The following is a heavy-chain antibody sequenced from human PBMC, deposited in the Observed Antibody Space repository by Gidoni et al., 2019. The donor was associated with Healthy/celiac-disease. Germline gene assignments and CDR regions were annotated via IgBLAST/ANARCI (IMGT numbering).Heavy chain of an antibody. J-gene: IGHJ5*02. CDR3: ARGRGYDFWSGYYTGGWFDP. CDR2: TSAYNGNT. Sequence: QVQLVQSGAEVKKPGASVKVSCKASGYTFTSHGIRWVRQAPGQGLEWMGWTSAYNGNTNYAQKLQGRVTMTTETSTSTAYMELRSLRSDDTAVYYCARGRGYDFWSGYYTGGWFDPWGQGTLVTVSS. CDR1: GYTFTSHG. V-gene: IGHV1-18*04. D-gene: IGHD3-3*01.